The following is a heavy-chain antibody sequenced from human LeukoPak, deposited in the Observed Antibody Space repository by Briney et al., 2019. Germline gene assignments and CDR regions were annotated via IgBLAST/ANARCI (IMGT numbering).Heavy chain of an antibody. J-gene: IGHJ4*02. D-gene: IGHD5-12*01. CDR1: GYTFTSYA. V-gene: IGHV1-3*01. CDR2: INAGNGNT. CDR3: ARDQGDIVATAFDY. Sequence: GGSVKVSCMASGYTFTSYAMHWVRQAPGQRLEWMGWINAGNGNTKYSQKFQGRVTITRDTSASTAYMELSSLRSEDTAVYYCARDQGDIVATAFDYWGQGTLVTVSS.